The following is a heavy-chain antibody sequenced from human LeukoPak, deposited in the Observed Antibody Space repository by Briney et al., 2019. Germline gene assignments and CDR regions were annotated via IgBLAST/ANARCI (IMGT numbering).Heavy chain of an antibody. V-gene: IGHV1-69*01. Sequence: SVKVSCKASGGTFSSYAISWVRQAPGQGLEWMGGIIPIFGTANYAQKFQGRVTITADESTSTADMELSSLRSEDTAVYYCARDHDYYDSSGYRIHDAFDIWGQGTMVTVSS. D-gene: IGHD3-22*01. CDR2: IIPIFGTA. CDR3: ARDHDYYDSSGYRIHDAFDI. J-gene: IGHJ3*02. CDR1: GGTFSSYA.